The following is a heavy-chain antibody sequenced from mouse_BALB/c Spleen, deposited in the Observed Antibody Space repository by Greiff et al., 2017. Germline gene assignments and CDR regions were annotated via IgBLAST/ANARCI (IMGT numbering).Heavy chain of an antibody. J-gene: IGHJ3*01. V-gene: IGHV1S132*01. D-gene: IGHD3-3*01. CDR2: IFPGTGTT. CDR3: ARSLLGQGFAY. CDR1: GYTFTSYW. Sequence: QVQLQQSGAELVKPGASVKLSCKTSGYTFTSYWIQWVKQRPGQGLGWIGEIFPGTGTTYYNEKFKGKATLTIDTSSSTAYMQLSSLTSEDSAVYFCARSLLGQGFAYWGQGTLVTVSA.